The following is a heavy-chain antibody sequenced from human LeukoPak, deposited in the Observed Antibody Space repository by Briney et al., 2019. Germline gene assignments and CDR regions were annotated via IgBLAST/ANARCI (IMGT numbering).Heavy chain of an antibody. CDR3: ARDLRSSSWYPPDYYMDV. V-gene: IGHV1-8*01. CDR2: MNPNSGNT. CDR1: GYTFTSYD. Sequence: ASVKVSCKASGYTFTSYDINWVRQATGQGLEWMGWMNPNSGNTGYAQKFQGRVTMTRNTSISTAYMELSRLRSDDTAVYYCARDLRSSSWYPPDYYMDVWGKGTTVTVSS. D-gene: IGHD6-13*01. J-gene: IGHJ6*03.